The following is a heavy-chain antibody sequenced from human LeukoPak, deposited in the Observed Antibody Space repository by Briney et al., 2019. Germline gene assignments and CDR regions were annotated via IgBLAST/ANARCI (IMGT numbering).Heavy chain of an antibody. V-gene: IGHV1-18*01. CDR1: GYTFTSYV. Sequence: ASVKVSCKASGYTFTSYVISWVRQARGQGREWMGWISAYNGNTNYAQKLQGRVTMTTDTSPSTAYMELRSLRSDDTAVYYCARDPSYYYDSSGYEDAEYFQHWGQGTLVTVSS. D-gene: IGHD3-22*01. CDR3: ARDPSYYYDSSGYEDAEYFQH. J-gene: IGHJ1*01. CDR2: ISAYNGNT.